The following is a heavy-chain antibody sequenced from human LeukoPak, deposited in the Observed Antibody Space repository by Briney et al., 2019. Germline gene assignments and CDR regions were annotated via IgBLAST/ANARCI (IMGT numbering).Heavy chain of an antibody. D-gene: IGHD3-3*01. Sequence: PSETLSLTCAVYGGSFSGYYWSWIRQPPGKGLEWIGEINHSGSTNYNPSLKSRVTISVDTSKNQFSLKLSSVTAADTAVYYCARHSFLEWLAEYPYYFDYWGQGTLVTVSS. J-gene: IGHJ4*02. CDR3: ARHSFLEWLAEYPYYFDY. V-gene: IGHV4-34*01. CDR1: GGSFSGYY. CDR2: INHSGST.